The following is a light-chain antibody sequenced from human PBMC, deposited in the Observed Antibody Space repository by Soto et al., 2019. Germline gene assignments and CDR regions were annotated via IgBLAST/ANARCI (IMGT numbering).Light chain of an antibody. Sequence: EIVMTQSPDTLSVSPEETATLSCRASQSVGSNLAWYQQKPGQAPRLLISDASTRAAGLPARFSGSGSGTEFTLTISSLQSEDFAVYYCQQSNNWPKTFGQGTKVDIK. V-gene: IGKV3-15*01. CDR2: DAS. CDR3: QQSNNWPKT. J-gene: IGKJ1*01. CDR1: QSVGSN.